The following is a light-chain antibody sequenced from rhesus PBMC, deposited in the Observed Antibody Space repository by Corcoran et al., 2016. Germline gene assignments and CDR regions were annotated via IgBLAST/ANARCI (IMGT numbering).Light chain of an antibody. V-gene: IGKV3-42*01. CDR1: QSVSSS. CDR2: GAS. CDR3: QQDYSWPWT. J-gene: IGKJ1*01. Sequence: EIVMTQSPATLSLSPGERATLSCRASQSVSSSLAWYPQKPGQAPKRLIYGASSRATGTPDRFSGSGSGTEFTLTISSLEPEDVGVYYCQQDYSWPWTFGQGTKVEIK.